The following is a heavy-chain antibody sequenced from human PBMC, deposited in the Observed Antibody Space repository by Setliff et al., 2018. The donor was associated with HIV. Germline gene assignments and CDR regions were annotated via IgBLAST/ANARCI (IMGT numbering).Heavy chain of an antibody. Sequence: LRLSCAASGFTVSSTYMSWVRQSPVRGLEWVSVVYSAGNTYYADSVKGRFTLSRDNSKNTVYLQVGSLRPDDTAMYYCARSRPYNSALDYWGQGTLVTVSS. CDR3: ARSRPYNSALDY. J-gene: IGHJ4*02. CDR2: VYSAGNT. CDR1: GFTVSSTY. V-gene: IGHV3-53*05. D-gene: IGHD6-25*01.